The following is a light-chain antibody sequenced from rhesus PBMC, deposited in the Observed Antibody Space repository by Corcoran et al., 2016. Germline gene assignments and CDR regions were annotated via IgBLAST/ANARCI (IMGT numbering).Light chain of an antibody. V-gene: IGKV3-42*03. Sequence: EIVLTQSPGTLSLSPGDRATLSCRASQSVSKTLAWYQQKPEQAPRLPIYGASHRATGIPDRFSGIGSGTDFTLTISSLEPEDFAVYYCQQYSDWPLTFGGGTKVEIK. CDR3: QQYSDWPLT. J-gene: IGKJ4*01. CDR1: QSVSKT. CDR2: GAS.